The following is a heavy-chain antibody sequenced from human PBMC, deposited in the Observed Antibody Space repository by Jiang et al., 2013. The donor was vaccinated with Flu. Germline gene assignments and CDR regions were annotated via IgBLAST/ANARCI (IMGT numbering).Heavy chain of an antibody. J-gene: IGHJ3*02. D-gene: IGHD3-16*01. CDR2: MYYSGTT. V-gene: IGHV4-39*07. CDR3: VREGAMKAFYAFDI. Sequence: IGSMYYSGTTHYNPSLESRVTTSLDTSYNHFSPKLNSVTPADTAIYYCVREGAMKAFYAFDIWGQGTLVTVSS.